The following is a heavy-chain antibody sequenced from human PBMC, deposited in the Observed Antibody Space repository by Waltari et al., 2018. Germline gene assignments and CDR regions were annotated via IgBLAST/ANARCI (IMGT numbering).Heavy chain of an antibody. CDR2: ISYDGSNK. CDR3: AKRVYRSWAFDI. Sequence: QVQLVESGGGVVQPGRSLRLSCAASGFTFSSYGMHWVRQAPGKGLEWVAVISYDGSNKYYADSVKGRFTISRDNSKNTLYLQMNSLRAEDTAVYYCAKRVYRSWAFDIWGQGTMVTVSS. J-gene: IGHJ3*02. CDR1: GFTFSSYG. V-gene: IGHV3-30*18. D-gene: IGHD3-16*02.